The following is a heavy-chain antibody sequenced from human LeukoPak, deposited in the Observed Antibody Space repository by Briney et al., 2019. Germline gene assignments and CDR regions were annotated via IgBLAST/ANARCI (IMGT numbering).Heavy chain of an antibody. V-gene: IGHV5-51*01. J-gene: IGHJ1*01. Sequence: RHGESLKISCKGSGYSFTNYWIAWVRQMPGKGLEWMGIIYPGDSDTRYSPSFQGQVTISADKSISTAYLQWSSLKASDTAMYYCATYAGTSSKYFQHWGQGTLVTVSS. CDR1: GYSFTNYW. CDR2: IYPGDSDT. D-gene: IGHD3-10*01. CDR3: ATYAGTSSKYFQH.